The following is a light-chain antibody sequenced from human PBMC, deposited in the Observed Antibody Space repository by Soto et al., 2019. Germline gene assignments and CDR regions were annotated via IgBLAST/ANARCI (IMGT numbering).Light chain of an antibody. CDR2: DVS. CDR3: SSCTGSSTSVI. V-gene: IGLV2-14*03. Sequence: QSALTQPASVSGSPGQAITISCTGTSSDVGTYNYVSWYQQHPGKAPKVMIYDVSNRPSGVSNRFSGSKSVNTASLTISGLQAEDEAEYYCSSCTGSSTSVIFGGGTKLTVL. CDR1: SSDVGTYNY. J-gene: IGLJ2*01.